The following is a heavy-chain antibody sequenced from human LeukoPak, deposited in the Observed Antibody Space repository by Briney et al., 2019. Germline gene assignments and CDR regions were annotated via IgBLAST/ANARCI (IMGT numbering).Heavy chain of an antibody. V-gene: IGHV3-23*01. J-gene: IGHJ4*02. CDR3: AKDTWYNWNYSPDY. CDR2: ISGSGGST. D-gene: IGHD1-7*01. Sequence: WGSLCLSCAASGFSFSNYDMSWLRQAPGKGLEWISAISGSGGSTYYADSVKGRFTISRDNSKNTLYLQMNSLRAEDTAVYYCAKDTWYNWNYSPDYWGQGTLVTVSS. CDR1: GFSFSNYD.